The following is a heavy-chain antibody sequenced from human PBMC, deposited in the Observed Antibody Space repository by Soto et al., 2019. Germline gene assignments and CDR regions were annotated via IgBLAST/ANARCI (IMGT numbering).Heavy chain of an antibody. V-gene: IGHV4-4*02. CDR3: ARGLITGSQYSGGWYYFDS. J-gene: IGHJ4*02. Sequence: SETLSLTCAVSGGSVSSSNWWSWVRQPPGKGLEWIGEIYQSGRTNYNPSLKSRVTISVDTSKNQFSLKLTSVTAADTAVYYCARGLITGSQYSGGWYYFDSWGQGTQVTVSS. CDR1: GGSVSSSNW. CDR2: IYQSGRT. D-gene: IGHD1-26*01.